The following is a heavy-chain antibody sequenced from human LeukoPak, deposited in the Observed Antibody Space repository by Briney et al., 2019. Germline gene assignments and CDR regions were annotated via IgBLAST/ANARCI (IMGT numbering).Heavy chain of an antibody. J-gene: IGHJ4*02. Sequence: ASVKVSCKASRYTFTGYYMHWVRQAPGQGLEWMGWINPNSGGTNYAQKFQGRVTMTRDTSISTAYMELSRLRSDDTAVYYCARTTYCSSTSCRKGFDYWGQGTLVTVPS. CDR1: RYTFTGYY. CDR2: INPNSGGT. CDR3: ARTTYCSSTSCRKGFDY. D-gene: IGHD2-2*01. V-gene: IGHV1-2*02.